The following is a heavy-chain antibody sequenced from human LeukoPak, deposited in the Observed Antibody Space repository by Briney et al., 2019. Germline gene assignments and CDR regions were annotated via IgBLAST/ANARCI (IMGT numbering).Heavy chain of an antibody. V-gene: IGHV4-31*11. D-gene: IGHD3-22*01. CDR2: IYYSGST. CDR3: ARVGYYDSSGYPSPLLDY. Sequence: SETLSLTCAVYGGSFSGYYWSWIRQHPGKGLEWIGYIYYSGSTYYNPSLKSRVTISVDTSKNQFSLKLSSVTAADTAVYYCARVGYYDSSGYPSPLLDYWGQGTLVTVSS. J-gene: IGHJ4*02. CDR1: GGSFSGYY.